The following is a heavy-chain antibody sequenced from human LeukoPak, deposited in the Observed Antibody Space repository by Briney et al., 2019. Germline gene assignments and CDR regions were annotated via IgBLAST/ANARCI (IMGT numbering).Heavy chain of an antibody. J-gene: IGHJ6*03. Sequence: GGSLRLSCAASGFTFNDYYMSWIRQAPGKGLEWVSSISSSSSYIYYADSVKGRFTISRDNAKNLLYLQMNSLRAEDTAVYYCARGGVRGSDYYYYMDVWGKGTTVTVSS. CDR1: GFTFNDYY. V-gene: IGHV3-11*06. CDR2: ISSSSSYI. CDR3: ARGGVRGSDYYYYMDV. D-gene: IGHD2-8*02.